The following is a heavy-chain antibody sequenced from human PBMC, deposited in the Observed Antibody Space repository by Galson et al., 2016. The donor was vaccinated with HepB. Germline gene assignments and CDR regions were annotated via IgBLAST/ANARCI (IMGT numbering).Heavy chain of an antibody. CDR3: ARVTVSSGWSIDY. J-gene: IGHJ4*02. CDR1: GGSINNGNYY. CDR2: IYGSGNT. V-gene: IGHV4-61*02. Sequence: TLSLTCTVSGGSINNGNYYWSWIRQPAGKGLEWIGRIYGSGNTNNTPSLKSRVTMPVDTSKNRFSLRLTSVTAADTAVYYCARVTVSSGWSIDYWGQGTLVTVSS. D-gene: IGHD6-19*01.